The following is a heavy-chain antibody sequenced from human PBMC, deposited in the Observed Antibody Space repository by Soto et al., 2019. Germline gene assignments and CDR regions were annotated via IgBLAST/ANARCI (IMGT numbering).Heavy chain of an antibody. CDR3: GRRKGDYYDSSGYHYYFDY. CDR1: GYTFTDYY. CDR2: INPNSGGT. V-gene: IGHV1-2*02. D-gene: IGHD3-22*01. Sequence: PSVKVSCNASGYTFTDYYVHWVRHTPGQGLEWMGWINPNSGGTKSAQKCQARVTMTRDTSISTAYMELSRLRSDDTAVYYCGRRKGDYYDSSGYHYYFDYWGQGTLVTVSS. J-gene: IGHJ4*02.